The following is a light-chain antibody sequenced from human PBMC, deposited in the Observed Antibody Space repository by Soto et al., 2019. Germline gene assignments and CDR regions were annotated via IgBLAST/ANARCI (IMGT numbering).Light chain of an antibody. CDR2: GST. J-gene: IGLJ1*01. CDR1: SSNIGAGYD. CDR3: CSYAGSYIYV. V-gene: IGLV1-40*01. Sequence: QSVLTQPPSVSGAPGQRVTISCTGSSSNIGAGYDVHWYQQLPGAAPKLLIYGSTNRPSGVPDRFSGSKSGTSGSLAITGLQAEDEADYYCCSYAGSYIYVFGTGTKLTVL.